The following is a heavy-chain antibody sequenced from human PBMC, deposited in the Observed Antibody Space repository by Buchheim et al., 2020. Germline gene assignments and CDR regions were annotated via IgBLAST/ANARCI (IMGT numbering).Heavy chain of an antibody. CDR2: IWYDGSNK. D-gene: IGHD2-2*01. CDR3: ARGLVVHNLGYYYGMDV. CDR1: GFTFSSYG. J-gene: IGHJ6*02. V-gene: IGHV3-33*01. Sequence: QVQLVESGGGVVQPGRSLRLSCAASGFTFSSYGMHWVRQAPGKGLEWVAVIWYDGSNKYYADSVKGRFTISRDHSKNTLYLQMNSLRAEDTAVYYCARGLVVHNLGYYYGMDVWGQGTT.